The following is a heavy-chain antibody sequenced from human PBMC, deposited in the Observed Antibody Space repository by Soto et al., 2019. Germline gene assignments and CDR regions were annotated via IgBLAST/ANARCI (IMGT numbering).Heavy chain of an antibody. CDR2: IYYSGST. CDR3: ARVNYYDSYGLLDY. D-gene: IGHD3-22*01. Sequence: PSETLSLTCTVSGGSISSGDYYWSWIRQHPGKGLEWIGYIYYSGSTYYNPSLKSRVTISVDNAKNSLYLQMNSLRAEDTAIYYCARVNYYDSYGLLDYWGQGTLVTVSS. CDR1: GGSISSGDYY. J-gene: IGHJ4*02. V-gene: IGHV4-31*03.